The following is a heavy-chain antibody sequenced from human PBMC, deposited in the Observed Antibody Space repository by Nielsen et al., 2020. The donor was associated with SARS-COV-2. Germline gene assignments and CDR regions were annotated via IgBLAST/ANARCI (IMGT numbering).Heavy chain of an antibody. J-gene: IGHJ6*02. CDR3: ARAAAGTSYYYGMDV. D-gene: IGHD1-1*01. V-gene: IGHV4-34*01. Sequence: LRLSCAVYGGSFSGYYWSWIRQPPGKGLEWIGEINHSGSTNYNPSLKSRVTISVDTSKNQFSLKLSSVTAADTAVYYCARAAAGTSYYYGMDVWGQGTTVTVSS. CDR2: INHSGST. CDR1: GGSFSGYY.